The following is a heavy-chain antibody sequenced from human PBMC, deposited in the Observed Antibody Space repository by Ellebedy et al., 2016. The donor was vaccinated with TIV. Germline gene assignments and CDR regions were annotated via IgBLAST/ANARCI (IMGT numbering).Heavy chain of an antibody. CDR3: SRDGREWSRDC. CDR1: GSTFSISG. Sequence: GGSLRLSXAASGSTFSISGMTWVRQRPGKGLEWVATVSRGREAYYADPFKGRFYISRDNDLNSVFLQLNNLRVEDTAVYYCSRDGREWSRDCWGQGTLVTVSS. J-gene: IGHJ4*02. D-gene: IGHD3-3*01. CDR2: VSRGREA. V-gene: IGHV3-21*06.